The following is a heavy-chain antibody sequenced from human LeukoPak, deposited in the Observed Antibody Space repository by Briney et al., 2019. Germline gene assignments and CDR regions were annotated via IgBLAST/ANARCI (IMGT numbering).Heavy chain of an antibody. D-gene: IGHD6-13*01. CDR1: GFTFSSYE. CDR2: ISSSGSTI. J-gene: IGHJ5*02. Sequence: GGSLRLSCAAPGFTFSSYEMNWVRQAPGKGLEWVSYISSSGSTIYYADSVKGRFTISRDNAKNSLYLQMNSLRAEDTAVYYCARDKHIGAAGGGWFDPWGQGTLVTVSS. V-gene: IGHV3-48*03. CDR3: ARDKHIGAAGGGWFDP.